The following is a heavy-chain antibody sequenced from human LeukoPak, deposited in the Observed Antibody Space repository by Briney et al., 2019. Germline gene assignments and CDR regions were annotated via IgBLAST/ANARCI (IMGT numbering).Heavy chain of an antibody. CDR1: GGSFSGYY. V-gene: IGHV4-34*01. D-gene: IGHD5-18*01. CDR3: VRLIPRYSYGYDY. J-gene: IGHJ4*02. CDR2: INHSGST. Sequence: PSETLSLTCAVYGGSFSGYYWSWIRQPPGKGLEWIGEINHSGSTNYNPSLKSRVTISVDASKNQFSLKLSSVTAADTAVYYCVRLIPRYSYGYDYWGQGTLVTVSS.